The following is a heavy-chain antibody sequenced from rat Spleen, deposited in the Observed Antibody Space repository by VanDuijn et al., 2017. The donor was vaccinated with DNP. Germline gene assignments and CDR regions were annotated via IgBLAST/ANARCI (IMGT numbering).Heavy chain of an antibody. J-gene: IGHJ2*01. V-gene: IGHV5-58*01. CDR1: GFTFNTYW. Sequence: EVQLVESGGGLVQPGRCLKLSCVASGFTFNTYWMFWVRQAPGKGLEWITSINPDGAGTYYPESVKGRFTISRDNAENTVYLQMNSLRSEDTATYYCASWSPIAPISTSNYWGQGVMVTVSS. CDR3: ASWSPIAPISTSNY. CDR2: INPDGAGT. D-gene: IGHD1-2*01.